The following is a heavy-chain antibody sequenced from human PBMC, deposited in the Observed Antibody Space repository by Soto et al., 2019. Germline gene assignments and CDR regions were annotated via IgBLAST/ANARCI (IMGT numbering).Heavy chain of an antibody. CDR2: IFFSGTT. D-gene: IGHD6-19*01. CDR1: GGSISGHY. V-gene: IGHV4-59*11. Sequence: QVQLQESGPGLVKPSETLSLTCTVSGGSISGHYWTWIRQSPGKGLEWIGYIFFSGTTNYNPSLKSRVPISVDTSKNQFSLKLSSVTAADTAVYYCARVGSSGWSPDYWGQGTLVTVSS. CDR3: ARVGSSGWSPDY. J-gene: IGHJ4*02.